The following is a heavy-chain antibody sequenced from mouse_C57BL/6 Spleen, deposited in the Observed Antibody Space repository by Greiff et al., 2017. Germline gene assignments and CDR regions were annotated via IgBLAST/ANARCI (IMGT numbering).Heavy chain of an antibody. CDR1: VYTFTSSW. V-gene: IGHV1-50*01. Sequence: QVQLQPPGAELVKPGASVKLSCKASVYTFTSSWMQWVKPRPGQGLEWIGEIDPSASYTNYNQKFKGKDRLTVETSSSTAYMQHSSLTSEDSAVYYCASRGNYYAMDYWGQGTSVTVSS. CDR3: ASRGNYYAMDY. CDR2: IDPSASYT. J-gene: IGHJ4*01. D-gene: IGHD2-1*01.